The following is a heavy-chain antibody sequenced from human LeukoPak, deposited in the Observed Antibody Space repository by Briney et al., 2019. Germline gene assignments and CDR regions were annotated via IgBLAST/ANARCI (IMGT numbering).Heavy chain of an antibody. D-gene: IGHD3-16*01. V-gene: IGHV4-34*01. CDR2: INHSGST. Sequence: SETLSLTCAVYGGSFSGYYWSWIRQPPGKGPEWIGEINHSGSTNYNPSLKSRVTISVDTSKNQFSLKLSSVTAADTAVYYCARESYGGDYWGQGTLVTVSS. J-gene: IGHJ4*02. CDR1: GGSFSGYY. CDR3: ARESYGGDY.